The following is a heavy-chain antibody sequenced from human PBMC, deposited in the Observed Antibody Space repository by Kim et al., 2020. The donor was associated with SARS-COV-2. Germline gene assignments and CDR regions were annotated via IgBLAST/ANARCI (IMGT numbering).Heavy chain of an antibody. CDR1: GFTFSSYG. J-gene: IGHJ4*02. V-gene: IGHV3-30*18. CDR2: ISYDGSSK. Sequence: GGSLRLSCAASGFTFSSYGMHWVRQAPGKGLEWVAVISYDGSSKYYADSVKGRFTISRDNSKNTLYLQMNSLRAEDTAVYYCAKVGGFLEWLSQTFDYWGQGTLVTVSS. D-gene: IGHD3-3*01. CDR3: AKVGGFLEWLSQTFDY.